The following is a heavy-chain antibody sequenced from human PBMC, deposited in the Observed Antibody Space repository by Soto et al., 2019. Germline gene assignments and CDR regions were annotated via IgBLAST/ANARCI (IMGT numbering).Heavy chain of an antibody. CDR2: INPNSGGT. J-gene: IGHJ4*02. V-gene: IGHV1-2*04. CDR1: GYTFTGYY. D-gene: IGHD2-2*01. Sequence: ASVKVSCKASGYTFTGYYMHWVRQAPGQGLEWMGWINPNSGGTNYAQKFQGWVTMTRDTSISTAYMELSRLRSDDTAVYYCARDSKGVPAATGRFDYWGQGTLVTVSS. CDR3: ARDSKGVPAATGRFDY.